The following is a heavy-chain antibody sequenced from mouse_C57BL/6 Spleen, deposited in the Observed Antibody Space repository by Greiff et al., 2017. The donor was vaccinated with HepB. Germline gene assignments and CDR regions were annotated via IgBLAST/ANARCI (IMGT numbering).Heavy chain of an antibody. V-gene: IGHV5-17*01. Sequence: EVKLVESGGGLVKPGGSLKLSCAASGFTFSDYGMHWVRQAPEKGLEWVAYISSGSSTIYYADTVKGRFTISRDNAKNTLFLQMTSLRSEDTAMYYCARRRSSHYYAMDYWGQGTSVTVSS. CDR1: GFTFSDYG. D-gene: IGHD6-1*01. J-gene: IGHJ4*01. CDR2: ISSGSSTI. CDR3: ARRRSSHYYAMDY.